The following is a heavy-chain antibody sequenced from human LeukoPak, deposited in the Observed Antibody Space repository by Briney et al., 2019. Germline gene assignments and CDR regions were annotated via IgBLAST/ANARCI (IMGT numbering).Heavy chain of an antibody. CDR2: IRSSSSSI. CDR3: ARTYHQLLVLGFDAFDI. J-gene: IGHJ3*02. D-gene: IGHD6-19*01. Sequence: GGSLRLSCAASGFTFSSYSMNWVRQAPGKGLEWVSYIRSSSSSIYYADSVKGRFTISRDNAKNSLYLQMNSLRDEDTAVYYCARTYHQLLVLGFDAFDIWGQGTMVTVSS. V-gene: IGHV3-48*02. CDR1: GFTFSSYS.